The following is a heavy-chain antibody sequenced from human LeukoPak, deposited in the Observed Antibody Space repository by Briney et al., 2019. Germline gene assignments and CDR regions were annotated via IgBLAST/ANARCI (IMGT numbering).Heavy chain of an antibody. V-gene: IGHV3-21*01. CDR2: ISSSSSYI. CDR3: ARGLFGELHS. D-gene: IGHD3-10*01. Sequence: PGGSLRLSCAASGFTFSSYSVNWVRQAPGKGLEWVSSISSSSSYIYYADSVKGRFTISRDNAKNSLYLQMNSLRAEDTAVYYCARGLFGELHSWGQGTLVTVSS. J-gene: IGHJ5*02. CDR1: GFTFSSYS.